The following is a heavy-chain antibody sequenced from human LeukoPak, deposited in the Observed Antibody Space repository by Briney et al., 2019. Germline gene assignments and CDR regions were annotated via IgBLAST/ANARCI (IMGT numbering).Heavy chain of an antibody. D-gene: IGHD3-9*01. J-gene: IGHJ4*02. CDR1: GFTFSSYD. CDR2: ISGSGDST. Sequence: PGGSLRLSCAASGFTFSSYDMSWVRQAPGKGLEWVSTISGSGDSTYYADSVKGRFTISRDNSKNTLYLQMNSLRAEDTAVYYCAKEPGTYYDILTGYYVSAGIDYWGQGTLVTVSS. CDR3: AKEPGTYYDILTGYYVSAGIDY. V-gene: IGHV3-23*01.